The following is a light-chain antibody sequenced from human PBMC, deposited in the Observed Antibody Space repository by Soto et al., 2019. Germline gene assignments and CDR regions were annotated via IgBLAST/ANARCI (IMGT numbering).Light chain of an antibody. J-gene: IGLJ2*01. CDR3: SSYTTSSTLYVV. V-gene: IGLV2-14*03. CDR2: DVS. CDR1: SSDVGGYNY. Sequence: QSVLTQPASVSGSPGQSITISCTGTSSDVGGYNYVSWYQHHPGKAPKLMIYDVSNRPSGVSNRFSGFKSGNTASLTISGLQAEDEADYYCSSYTTSSTLYVVFGGGTKLTVL.